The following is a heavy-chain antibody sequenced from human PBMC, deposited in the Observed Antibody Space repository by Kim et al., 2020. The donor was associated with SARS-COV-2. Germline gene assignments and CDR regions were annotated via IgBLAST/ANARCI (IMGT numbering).Heavy chain of an antibody. CDR1: GFTFSSYG. CDR3: AKDGKWELLPDY. D-gene: IGHD1-26*01. J-gene: IGHJ4*02. CDR2: ISYDGSNK. V-gene: IGHV3-30*18. Sequence: GGSLRLSCAASGFTFSSYGMHWVRQAPGKGLEWVAVISYDGSNKYYADSVKGRFTISRDNSKNTLYLQMNSLRAEDTAVYYCAKDGKWELLPDYWGQGTL.